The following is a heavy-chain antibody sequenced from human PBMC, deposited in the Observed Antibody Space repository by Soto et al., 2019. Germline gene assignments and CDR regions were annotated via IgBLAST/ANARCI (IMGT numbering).Heavy chain of an antibody. D-gene: IGHD6-13*01. CDR2: ISYDGSNK. V-gene: IGHV3-30*18. CDR3: AKEGSSSWSSGWFDP. J-gene: IGHJ5*02. Sequence: PGGSLRLSFAAPGFTFSSYGMHWFRQAPAKVLEWVAVISYDGSNKYYADSVKGRFTISRDNSKNTLYLQMNSLRAEDTAVYYCAKEGSSSWSSGWFDPWGQGTLVTVSS. CDR1: GFTFSSYG.